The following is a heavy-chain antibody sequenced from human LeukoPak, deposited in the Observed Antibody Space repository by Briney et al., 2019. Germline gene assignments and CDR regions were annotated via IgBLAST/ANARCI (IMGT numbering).Heavy chain of an antibody. CDR2: INSDGSTT. D-gene: IGHD2-8*01. CDR3: ARGGVAGGFDL. CDR1: GLTFSSYW. J-gene: IGHJ3*01. V-gene: IGHV3-74*01. Sequence: QTGGSLRLSCAASGLTFSSYWMPWVRHAPGKGLVWVSGINSDGSTTSFADSVKGRFTISRDNAKNTLYLQMNSLRADDTAVYYCARGGVAGGFDLWGQGTMVTVSS.